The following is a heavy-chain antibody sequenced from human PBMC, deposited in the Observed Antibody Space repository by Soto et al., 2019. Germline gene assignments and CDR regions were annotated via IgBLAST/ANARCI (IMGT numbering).Heavy chain of an antibody. CDR1: GVSLASGNW. J-gene: IGHJ4*02. CDR3: ARLVYETRLNYMYFDF. V-gene: IGHV4-4*02. D-gene: IGHD3-10*01. Sequence: KTSETLSLTCAVSGVSLASGNWWTWVRQSPQRGLEYIGEIFHDGTANYYPSFERRVAMSVDTSRNQFSLKLTSVTAADTAVYFCARLVYETRLNYMYFDFWGPGTLVTVYS. CDR2: IFHDGTA.